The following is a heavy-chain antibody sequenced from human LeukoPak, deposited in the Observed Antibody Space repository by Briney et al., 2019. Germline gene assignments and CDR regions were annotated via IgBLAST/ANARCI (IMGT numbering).Heavy chain of an antibody. V-gene: IGHV3-30*04. CDR1: GFTLKIYP. CDR3: AREGVQTTVDAFDI. Sequence: GGSLRLSCAAPGFTLKIYPMHWVRQAPGKGLEWLSVISHDGSDKNNADSVKGRFIISRDNSKNTIYLQLNSLRPEDTAMYYCAREGVQTTVDAFDIWGLGTMVIVSS. D-gene: IGHD4-17*01. J-gene: IGHJ3*02. CDR2: ISHDGSDK.